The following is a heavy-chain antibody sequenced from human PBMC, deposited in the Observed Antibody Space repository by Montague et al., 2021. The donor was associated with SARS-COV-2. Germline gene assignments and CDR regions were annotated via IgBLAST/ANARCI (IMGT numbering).Heavy chain of an antibody. CDR1: GDSMTSGSYF. CDR2: VQTSGTS. J-gene: IGHJ6*02. CDR3: AEDRPESWRISPGLGGLCATVVHAASGMDV. Sequence: TLSLTCSVSGDSMTSGSYFWTWIRQPAGKGLEWIGHVQTSGTSNYNPPLRSRITMSIDTSRNQFLLGVRFVTAADTAVYFCAEDRPESWRISPGLGGLCATVVHAASGMDVWGQGTTVTVS. V-gene: IGHV4-61*09. D-gene: IGHD3-16*01.